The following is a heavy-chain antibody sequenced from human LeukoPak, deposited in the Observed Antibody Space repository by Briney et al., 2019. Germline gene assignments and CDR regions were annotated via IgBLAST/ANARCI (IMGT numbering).Heavy chain of an antibody. J-gene: IGHJ4*02. CDR2: INPNIGGT. D-gene: IGHD5-18*01. CDR1: GYTFSGHY. CDR3: TRSWIQLWTPDFDH. Sequence: ASVKVSCKASGYTFSGHYLHWVRQAPGQGLEWMGRINPNIGGTKYAQKFQNRVTMTTDTSVSTAYMELNGLRSDDTAIYYCTRSWIQLWTPDFDHWGQGTLVTVSS. V-gene: IGHV1-2*06.